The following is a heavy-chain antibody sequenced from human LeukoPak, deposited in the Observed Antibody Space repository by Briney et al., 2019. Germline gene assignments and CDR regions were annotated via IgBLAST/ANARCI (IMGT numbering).Heavy chain of an antibody. V-gene: IGHV4-34*01. CDR1: SESFSGYH. CDR3: ARGRHCNSTNCPYVGGFYYMDV. J-gene: IGHJ6*03. D-gene: IGHD2-2*01. CDR2: IDHSGST. Sequence: SETLSLTCAVYSESFSGYHWTWIRQPPGKGPEWIGKIDHSGSTNYNPSLKSRVTLSVATPKNQISLDLTSVTAADTAVYYCARGRHCNSTNCPYVGGFYYMDVWGKGTMVTVSS.